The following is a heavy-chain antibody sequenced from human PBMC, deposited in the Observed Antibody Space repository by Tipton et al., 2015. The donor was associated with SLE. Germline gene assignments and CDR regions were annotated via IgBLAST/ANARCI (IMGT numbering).Heavy chain of an antibody. Sequence: TLSLTCTVSGGSVSSGSYYWSWIRQPPGKGLEWIGYIYYSGSTHYNPSLKSRVTISVDTSNCQFSLKVSSVTAADTAVYYCARVRLIAAATTGAFDIWGQGTMVTVSS. CDR3: ARVRLIAAATTGAFDI. CDR2: IYYSGST. CDR1: GGSVSSGSYY. J-gene: IGHJ3*02. V-gene: IGHV4-61*01. D-gene: IGHD6-13*01.